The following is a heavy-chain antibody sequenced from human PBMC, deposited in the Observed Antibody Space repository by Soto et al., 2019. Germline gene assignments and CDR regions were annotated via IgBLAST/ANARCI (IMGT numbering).Heavy chain of an antibody. J-gene: IGHJ6*02. D-gene: IGHD2-2*01. CDR1: GYSFTSYW. CDR3: ASAYCSSTSCYSQGMDV. Sequence: PGEPLKISCKGSGYSFTSYWIGWVRQMPGKGLEWMGIIYPGDSDTRYSPSFQGQVTISADKSISTAYLQWSSLKASDTAMYYCASAYCSSTSCYSQGMDVWGQGTTVTVSS. CDR2: IYPGDSDT. V-gene: IGHV5-51*01.